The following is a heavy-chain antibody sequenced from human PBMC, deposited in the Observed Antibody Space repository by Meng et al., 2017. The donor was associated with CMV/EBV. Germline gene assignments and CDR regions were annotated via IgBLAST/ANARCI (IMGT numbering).Heavy chain of an antibody. J-gene: IGHJ6*02. CDR1: GGSVSSGSYY. CDR3: ARMTTYYYYGMDV. Sequence: SETLSLTCTVPGGSVSSGSYYWSWIRQPPGKGLEWIGYIYYIGSTNYNPSLKSRVTISADTSKNQFCLKLSSVTAADTSVYYCARMTTYYYYGMDVWGQGTTVTVSS. CDR2: IYYIGST. V-gene: IGHV4-61*01. D-gene: IGHD4-11*01.